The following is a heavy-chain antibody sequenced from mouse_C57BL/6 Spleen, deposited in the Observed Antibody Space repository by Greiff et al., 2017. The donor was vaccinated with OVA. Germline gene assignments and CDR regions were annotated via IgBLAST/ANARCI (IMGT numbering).Heavy chain of an antibody. CDR2: ISYDGSN. V-gene: IGHV3-6*01. CDR3: AGSLYYFDY. Sequence: EVKLQESGPGLVKPSQSLSLTCSVTGYSITSGYYWNWIRQFPGNKLEWMGYISYDGSNNYNPSLKNRISITRDTSKNQFFLKLNSVTTEDTATYYSAGSLYYFDYWGQGTTLTVSS. J-gene: IGHJ2*01. CDR1: GYSITSGYY.